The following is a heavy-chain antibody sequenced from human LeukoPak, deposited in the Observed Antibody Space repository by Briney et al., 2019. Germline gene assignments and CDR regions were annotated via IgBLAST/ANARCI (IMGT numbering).Heavy chain of an antibody. J-gene: IGHJ4*02. CDR1: GFIFSSYC. Sequence: RGGSLRLSCAASGFIFSSYCMMWVRQAPGKGLEWVSGISGSGGSTYYADSVKGRFTISRDNTKNTLFLQMNSLRAEDTAVYYCAKDGGYSGYDSDYWGQGTLVTVSS. D-gene: IGHD5-12*01. CDR2: ISGSGGST. CDR3: AKDGGYSGYDSDY. V-gene: IGHV3-23*01.